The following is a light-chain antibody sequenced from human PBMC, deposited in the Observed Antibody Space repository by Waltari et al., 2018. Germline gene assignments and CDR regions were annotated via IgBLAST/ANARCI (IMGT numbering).Light chain of an antibody. CDR3: GTWDNSLRAEV. CDR1: SSNIGNNF. Sequence: QSVLTQPPSVSAAPGQNVTISCSGSSSNIGNNFVSWYQQLPGTAPKLLIYDNNKGPSGIPDRFSGSKSGTSATLGITGLQTGDEADHSCGTWDNSLRAEVFGGGTKLTVL. V-gene: IGLV1-51*01. J-gene: IGLJ3*02. CDR2: DNN.